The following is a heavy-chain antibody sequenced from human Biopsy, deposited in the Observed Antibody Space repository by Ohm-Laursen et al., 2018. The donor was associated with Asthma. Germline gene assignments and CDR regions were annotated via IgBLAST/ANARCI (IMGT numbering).Heavy chain of an antibody. J-gene: IGHJ6*02. CDR2: IYYRGTT. CDR3: VRGSSSRHHGPFHYYYGLDV. D-gene: IGHD6-13*01. V-gene: IGHV4-39*01. CDR1: SGSGGYMRSGNYY. Sequence: SDTLSLTCSLSSGSGGYMRSGNYYWGWIRQPPGKGLEWIGSIYYRGTTYYNPSLEIRVTVSADTSKNQFSLKLTSVTAADTAVYYCVRGSSSRHHGPFHYYYGLDVWGQGTTATVSS.